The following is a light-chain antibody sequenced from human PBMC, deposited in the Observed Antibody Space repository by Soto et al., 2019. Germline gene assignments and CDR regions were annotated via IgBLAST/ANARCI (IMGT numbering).Light chain of an antibody. CDR2: GAF. CDR1: QSVSSIY. J-gene: IGKJ4*01. Sequence: EIVLTQSPGTLSLSPGERATLSCRASQSVSSIYLAWYQQKPGQAPRLLIYGAFSRATDIPDRFSGSGSGTDFTLTISRLEPEDFAVYYCQQYGRSPLTFGGGTKVDIK. CDR3: QQYGRSPLT. V-gene: IGKV3-20*01.